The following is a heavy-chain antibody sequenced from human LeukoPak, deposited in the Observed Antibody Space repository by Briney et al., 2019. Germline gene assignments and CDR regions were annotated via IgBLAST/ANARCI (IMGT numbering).Heavy chain of an antibody. Sequence: ASVKVSCKASGYTFTGYYMHWVRQAPGQGLEWMGWINPNSGGTNYAQKFQGRVTMTRDTSNSTAYMELSRLRSDDTAVYYCASQREVSSWYGTYYYYYMDVWGKGTTVTVSS. V-gene: IGHV1-2*02. J-gene: IGHJ6*03. D-gene: IGHD6-13*01. CDR1: GYTFTGYY. CDR2: INPNSGGT. CDR3: ASQREVSSWYGTYYYYYMDV.